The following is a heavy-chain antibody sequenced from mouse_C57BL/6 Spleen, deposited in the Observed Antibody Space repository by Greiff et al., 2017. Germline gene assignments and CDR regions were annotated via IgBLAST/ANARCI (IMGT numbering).Heavy chain of an antibody. V-gene: IGHV1-81*01. D-gene: IGHD2-4*01. Sequence: VQLQQSGAELARPGASVKLSCKASGYTFTSYGISWVKQRTGQGLEWIGEIYPRSGNTYYNEKFKGKATLTADKSSSTAYMELRSLTSEDSAVYFCARGDYDYDGGDYYAMDYWGQGTSVTVSS. CDR3: ARGDYDYDGGDYYAMDY. J-gene: IGHJ4*01. CDR2: IYPRSGNT. CDR1: GYTFTSYG.